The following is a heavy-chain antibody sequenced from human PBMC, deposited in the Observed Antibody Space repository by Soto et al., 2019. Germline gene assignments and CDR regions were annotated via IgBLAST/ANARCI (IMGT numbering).Heavy chain of an antibody. CDR2: ISYDGSNN. V-gene: IGHV3-30*18. CDR1: GVTFSSYG. Sequence: QVQLVESGGGVVQPGRSLRLSCAASGVTFSSYGMHWVRQAPGKGLEWVAVISYDGSNNYYADSVKGRFTISRDNSKNTLYLQMNSLRAEDTAVYYCAKAVTMVRGVIDAFDIWGQGTMVTVSS. J-gene: IGHJ3*02. D-gene: IGHD3-10*01. CDR3: AKAVTMVRGVIDAFDI.